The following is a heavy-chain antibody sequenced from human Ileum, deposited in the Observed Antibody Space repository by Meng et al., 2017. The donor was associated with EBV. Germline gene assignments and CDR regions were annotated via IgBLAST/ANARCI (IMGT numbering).Heavy chain of an antibody. CDR2: IYYSGST. Sequence: QVKTQESGPGLVKPSDTLSLPCAVSGYSISSTNWWGWIRQPPGKGLEWIGYIYYSGSTSYNPSLKSRVTMSVDTSKNQFSLNLNSVTAVDTAVYYCARNVPGTSAYYDWGQGTLVTVSS. J-gene: IGHJ4*02. CDR1: GYSISSTNW. V-gene: IGHV4-28*01. CDR3: ARNVPGTSAYYD. D-gene: IGHD3-22*01.